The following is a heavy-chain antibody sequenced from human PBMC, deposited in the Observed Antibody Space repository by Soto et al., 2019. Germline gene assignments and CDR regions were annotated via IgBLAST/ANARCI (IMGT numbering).Heavy chain of an antibody. V-gene: IGHV4-59*01. CDR1: SGSIRTSY. CDR2: IHNSGNT. CDR3: ARLQYTVVTPIDM. J-gene: IGHJ3*02. Sequence: QVQLQESGPGLVKPSETLSLTCTVPSGSIRTSYWTWIRQFPGKRLEWIAHIHNSGNTNSKPSLKSRVTISMDTSKNQISLRLTSVTAADTAMYYCARLQYTVVTPIDMWGQGTMVTVSS. D-gene: IGHD2-21*02.